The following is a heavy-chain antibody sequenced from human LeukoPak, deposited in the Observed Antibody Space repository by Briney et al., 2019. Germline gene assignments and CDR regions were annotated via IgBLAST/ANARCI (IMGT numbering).Heavy chain of an antibody. D-gene: IGHD7-27*01. CDR3: ATVSELGGYYYGMDV. Sequence: GASVKASCKVSGYTRTELSMHWVRQAPGKGVRGLGGFDPEDGETIYAQKFQGRVTMTEETSTDTAYMELSSLRSEDTAVYYCATVSELGGYYYGMDVWGQGTTVTVSS. CDR1: GYTRTELS. V-gene: IGHV1-24*01. CDR2: FDPEDGET. J-gene: IGHJ6*02.